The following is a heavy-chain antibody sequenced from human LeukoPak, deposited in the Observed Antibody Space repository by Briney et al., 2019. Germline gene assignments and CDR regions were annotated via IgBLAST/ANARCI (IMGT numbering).Heavy chain of an antibody. CDR1: GFTFDDYA. V-gene: IGHV3-9*03. D-gene: IGHD6-19*01. J-gene: IGHJ4*02. Sequence: GRSLRLSCAASGFTFDDYAMHWVRQAPGKGLERVSGISWNSGSIGYADSVKGRFTISRDNAKHSLYLQMDSLRAEGMALYYCAKDGSIAVAGKYFDYWGQGTLVTVSS. CDR2: ISWNSGSI. CDR3: AKDGSIAVAGKYFDY.